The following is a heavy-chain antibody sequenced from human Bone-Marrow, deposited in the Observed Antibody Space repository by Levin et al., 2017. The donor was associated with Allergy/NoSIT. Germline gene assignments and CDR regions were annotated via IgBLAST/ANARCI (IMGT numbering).Heavy chain of an antibody. D-gene: IGHD3-22*01. Sequence: SETLSLTCAVYGGSFSGYYWSWIRQPPGKGLEWIGEINHSGSTNYNPSLKSRVTISVDTSKNQFSLKLSSVTAADTAVYYCARGDGYYDSSGYRRNRPPLLDYWGQGTLVTVSS. J-gene: IGHJ4*02. V-gene: IGHV4-34*01. CDR3: ARGDGYYDSSGYRRNRPPLLDY. CDR2: INHSGST. CDR1: GGSFSGYY.